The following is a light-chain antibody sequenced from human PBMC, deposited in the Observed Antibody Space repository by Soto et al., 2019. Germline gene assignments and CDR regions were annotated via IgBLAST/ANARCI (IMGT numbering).Light chain of an antibody. CDR1: SSNIGGTNY. CDR2: SNN. J-gene: IGLJ1*01. Sequence: QAVVTQPPSASGTPGQKVFISCSGSSSNIGGTNYAYWYQQLPGAAPKLLIYSNNQRPSGVPDRFSGSKSGTSASLAISGLQSEDEADYYCAAWDDSLNVSYVFGTGTKLTVL. CDR3: AAWDDSLNVSYV. V-gene: IGLV1-44*01.